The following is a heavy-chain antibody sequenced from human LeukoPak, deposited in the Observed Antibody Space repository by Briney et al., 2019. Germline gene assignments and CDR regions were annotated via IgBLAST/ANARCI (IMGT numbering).Heavy chain of an antibody. CDR3: AKDGDTAMITLFDY. D-gene: IGHD5-18*01. V-gene: IGHV3-30*18. CDR1: GFTFSNYG. CDR2: ISYDGSDK. J-gene: IGHJ4*02. Sequence: PGGSLRFSCAASGFTFSNYGMHWVRQAPGRGLEWVAVISYDGSDKYYADSVKGRFTISRDNSKNTLYLQMNSLRAEDTAVYFCAKDGDTAMITLFDYWGQGTLVTVSS.